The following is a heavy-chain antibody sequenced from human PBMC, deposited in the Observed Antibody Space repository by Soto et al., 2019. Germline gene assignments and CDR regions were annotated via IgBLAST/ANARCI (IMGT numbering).Heavy chain of an antibody. CDR3: ARQSGDYYYYGMDV. D-gene: IGHD1-26*01. V-gene: IGHV4-39*01. Sequence: PSETLSLTCTVSGGSISSSSYYWVWIRQPPGKGLEWIGSIYYSGSTYYNPSLKNRVTISVDTSKNQFSLKLSSVTAADTAVYYCARQSGDYYYYGMDVWGQGTTVTVSS. CDR2: IYYSGST. J-gene: IGHJ6*02. CDR1: GGSISSSSYY.